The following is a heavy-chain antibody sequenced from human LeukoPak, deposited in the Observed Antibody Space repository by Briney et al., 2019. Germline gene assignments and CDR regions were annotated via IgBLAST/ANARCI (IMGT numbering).Heavy chain of an antibody. CDR3: ARGRGIDP. J-gene: IGHJ5*02. CDR1: GGTFSSYA. CDR2: IIPIFGIA. V-gene: IGHV1-69*04. Sequence: GASVKVSCKASGGTFSSYAMSWVRQGPGQGLEWMGRIIPIFGIANYAQKFQGRVTITADKSMSTAYMELSSLRSEDTAVYYCARGRGIDPWGQGTLVTVSS.